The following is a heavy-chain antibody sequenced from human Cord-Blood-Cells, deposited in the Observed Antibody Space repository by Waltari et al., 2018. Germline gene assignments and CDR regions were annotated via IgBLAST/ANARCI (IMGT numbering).Heavy chain of an antibody. CDR1: GDTFTGYY. V-gene: IGHV1-2*02. CDR3: ARDLRYGSGPFDY. Sequence: QVQLVQSGAVVKTPGASVQVSCKASGDTFTGYYMHWVRQAPGQGLEWMGWINPNSGGTNYAQKFQGRVTMTRDTSISTAYMELSRLRSDDTAVYYCARDLRYGSGPFDYWGQGTLVTVSS. CDR2: INPNSGGT. D-gene: IGHD3-10*01. J-gene: IGHJ4*02.